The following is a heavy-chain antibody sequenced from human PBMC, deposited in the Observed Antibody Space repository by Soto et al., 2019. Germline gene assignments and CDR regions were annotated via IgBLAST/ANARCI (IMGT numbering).Heavy chain of an antibody. Sequence: PSETLSLTCTISDGSISSYYWSWIRQPPGKALEWIGYLYYSGNTNYSPSLKSRVTISVDPSKNQFSLKLTSVTAADTAVYYCARHRRPGSGIWYGVDSWGLGTLVTVSS. J-gene: IGHJ4*02. CDR2: LYYSGNT. V-gene: IGHV4-59*08. D-gene: IGHD6-13*01. CDR1: DGSISSYY. CDR3: ARHRRPGSGIWYGVDS.